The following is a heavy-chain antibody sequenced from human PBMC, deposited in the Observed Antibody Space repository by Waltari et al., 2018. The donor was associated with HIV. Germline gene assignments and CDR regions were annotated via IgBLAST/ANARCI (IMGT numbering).Heavy chain of an antibody. CDR3: ARSDYDYIWGTYPRWFDP. CDR2: IYWDNDK. CDR1: GFSLTTVGVG. Sequence: QITLKESGPTLVKPTQTLTLTCPFSGFSLTTVGVGVGWVRQTPGKALEWLGVIYWDNDKRYNPSLKTRLTITKDTSKNQVVLTMTNVDPVDTATYYCARSDYDYIWGTYPRWFDPWGQGSLVTVSS. D-gene: IGHD3-16*01. J-gene: IGHJ5*02. V-gene: IGHV2-5*02.